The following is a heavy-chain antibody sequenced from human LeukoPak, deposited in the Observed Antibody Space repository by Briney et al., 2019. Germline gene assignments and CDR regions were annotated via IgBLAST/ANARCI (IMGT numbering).Heavy chain of an antibody. CDR1: GASITGGSYY. J-gene: IGHJ3*02. D-gene: IGHD2-2*01. Sequence: PSETLSLTCTVSGASITGGSYYWTWIRQPAGKALEWIGRIYTSGSTTYNPSLKSRVTISLDMSENQISLKLNSLTAADTAVYYCARLTVVPAAKKGYSSGIDAFDIWGQGTMVTVSS. V-gene: IGHV4-61*02. CDR3: ARLTVVPAAKKGYSSGIDAFDI. CDR2: IYTSGST.